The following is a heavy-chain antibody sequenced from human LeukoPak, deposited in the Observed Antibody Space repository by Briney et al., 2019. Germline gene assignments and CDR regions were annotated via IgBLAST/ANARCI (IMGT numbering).Heavy chain of an antibody. D-gene: IGHD6-19*01. J-gene: IGHJ4*02. CDR3: ASDRIAVAGTGNFDY. CDR2: ISSSSSTI. Sequence: PGGPLRLSCAASGFTFSSYSMNWVRQAPGKGLEWVSYISSSSSTIYYADSVKGRFTISRDNAKNSLYLQMNSLRAEDTAVYYCASDRIAVAGTGNFDYWGQGTLVTVSS. V-gene: IGHV3-48*01. CDR1: GFTFSSYS.